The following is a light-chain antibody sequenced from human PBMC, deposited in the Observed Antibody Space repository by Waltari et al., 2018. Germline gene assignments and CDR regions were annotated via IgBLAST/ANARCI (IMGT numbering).Light chain of an antibody. CDR2: GAS. CDR1: QSVSSRS. V-gene: IGKV3-20*01. CDR3: QQYGGSPT. J-gene: IGKJ1*01. Sequence: EIVLTQSPGTLSLSPGERATLSCRASQSVSSRSLAWYQQQPCQAPRLLISGASRRAPGIPYRFSGSGSGTDFTLTIGRLEPEDVAVYYCQQYGGSPTFGQGTKVEMK.